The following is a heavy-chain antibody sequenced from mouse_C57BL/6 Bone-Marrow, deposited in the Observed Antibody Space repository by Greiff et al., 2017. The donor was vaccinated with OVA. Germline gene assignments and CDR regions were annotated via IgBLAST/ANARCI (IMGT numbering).Heavy chain of an antibody. J-gene: IGHJ3*01. Sequence: QVQLQQPGAELVKPGASVKMSCKASGYTFTSYWITWVKQRPGQGLEWIGDIYPGSGSTNYTEKFKSKATLTVDTSSSTAYMQLSSLTSEDSAVYYCAARGSSCGWFAYWGQGTLVTVSA. V-gene: IGHV1-55*01. CDR2: IYPGSGST. D-gene: IGHD1-1*01. CDR1: GYTFTSYW. CDR3: AARGSSCGWFAY.